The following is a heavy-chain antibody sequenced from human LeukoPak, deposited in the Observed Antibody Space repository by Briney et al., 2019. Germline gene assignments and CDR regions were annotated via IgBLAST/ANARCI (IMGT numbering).Heavy chain of an antibody. CDR2: INHSGST. Sequence: SETLSLTCAVYGGSFSGYHWSWIRQPPGKGLEWIGEINHSGSTNYNPSLKSRVTISVDTSKNQFSLKLSSVTAADTAVYYCARGHVLRYFDWLPLRYYFDYWGQGTLVTVSS. V-gene: IGHV4-34*01. D-gene: IGHD3-9*01. CDR1: GGSFSGYH. J-gene: IGHJ4*02. CDR3: ARGHVLRYFDWLPLRYYFDY.